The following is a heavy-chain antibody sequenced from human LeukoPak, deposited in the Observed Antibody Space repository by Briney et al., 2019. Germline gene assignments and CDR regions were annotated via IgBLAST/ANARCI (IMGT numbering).Heavy chain of an antibody. D-gene: IGHD6-19*01. CDR2: ISHSGSP. V-gene: IGHV4/OR15-8*01. CDR1: GGFIINGKW. J-gene: IGHJ5*02. Sequence: KPSETLSLTCGVSGGFIINGKWWSWVRQPPGKGLEWIGEISHSGSPNYNPSLKGRLTISVDTSKNQFSLKLYSVTAADTAVYYCARGLNPYSSGPGWFDPWGQGTLVTVSS. CDR3: ARGLNPYSSGPGWFDP.